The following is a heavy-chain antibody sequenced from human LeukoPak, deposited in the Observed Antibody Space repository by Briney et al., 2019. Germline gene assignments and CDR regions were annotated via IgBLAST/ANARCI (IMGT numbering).Heavy chain of an antibody. V-gene: IGHV1-2*02. Sequence: ASVKVSCKASGYTFTGHYMHWVRQAPGQGLEWMGWSSPNSGDTDYAQRFQGRVTMTRDTSISTAYMELSRLTSDDTAVYYCARAAIAVAGDYHYHYMDVWGKGTTVTVSS. D-gene: IGHD6-19*01. CDR3: ARAAIAVAGDYHYHYMDV. J-gene: IGHJ6*03. CDR2: SSPNSGDT. CDR1: GYTFTGHY.